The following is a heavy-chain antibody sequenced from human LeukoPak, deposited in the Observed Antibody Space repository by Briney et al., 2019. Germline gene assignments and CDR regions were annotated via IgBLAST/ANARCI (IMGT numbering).Heavy chain of an antibody. CDR2: INPNSGGT. Sequence: ASVKVSCKASGYTFTGYYMHWVRQAPGQGLEWMGWINPNSGGTNYAQKFQGRVTMTRDTSFSTAYMELSRLRSDDTAVYYCARVLGTRYYYYYMDVWGKGTTVTVSS. CDR3: ARVLGTRYYYYYMDV. V-gene: IGHV1-2*02. CDR1: GYTFTGYY. J-gene: IGHJ6*03. D-gene: IGHD7-27*01.